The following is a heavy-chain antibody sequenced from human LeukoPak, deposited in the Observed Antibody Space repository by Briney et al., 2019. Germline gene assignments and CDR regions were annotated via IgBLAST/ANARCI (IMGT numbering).Heavy chain of an antibody. J-gene: IGHJ3*01. CDR2: ISGYNGNA. CDR3: ARVGGFGEIVN. CDR1: GYTFTEQY. Sequence: ASVEVSCKASGYTFTEQYLHWVRQAPGQGLEWMGLISGYNGNASYAQKLQGRDIMTTDTSGSAVYMELRSLRSDDTAVYYCARVGGFGEIVNWGQGTMVTVSS. V-gene: IGHV1-18*01. D-gene: IGHD3-10*01.